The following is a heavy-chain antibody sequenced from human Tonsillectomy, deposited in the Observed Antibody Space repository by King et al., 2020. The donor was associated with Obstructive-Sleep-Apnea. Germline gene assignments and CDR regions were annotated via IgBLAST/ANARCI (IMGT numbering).Heavy chain of an antibody. J-gene: IGHJ4*02. D-gene: IGHD1-26*01. V-gene: IGHV3-23*04. CDR3: AKGVGATVEHFDY. CDR1: GFTFSSYA. CDR2: ISGSGGST. Sequence: VQLVESGGGLVQPGGSLRLSRAASGFTFSSYAMSWVRQAPGKGLEWVSAISGSGGSTYYSDSVKGRFTISRGNSKNTLYLQMNSLRAEDTAVYYCAKGVGATVEHFDYWGQGTLVTVSP.